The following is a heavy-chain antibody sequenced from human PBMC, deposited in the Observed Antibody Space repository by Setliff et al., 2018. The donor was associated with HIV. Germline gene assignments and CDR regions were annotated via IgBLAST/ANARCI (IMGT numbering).Heavy chain of an antibody. CDR1: GYSISSGYY. Sequence: SETLSLTCTVSGYSISSGYYWGWIRQPPGKGLEWIGNIYHSGSTYYNPSLKSRVTISLDTSKNQFSLKLNSVTAADTAVYYCASRVYYYDSNNFLREEGFDPWGQGTLVTVSS. D-gene: IGHD3-22*01. CDR2: IYHSGST. J-gene: IGHJ5*02. V-gene: IGHV4-38-2*02. CDR3: ASRVYYYDSNNFLREEGFDP.